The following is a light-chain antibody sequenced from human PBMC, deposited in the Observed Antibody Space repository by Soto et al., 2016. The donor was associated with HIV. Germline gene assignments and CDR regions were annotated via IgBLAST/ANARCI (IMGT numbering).Light chain of an antibody. CDR3: QQTDSFPFT. CDR2: KAS. J-gene: IGKJ3*01. V-gene: IGKV1-5*03. Sequence: DIQMTQSPSTLSASVGDRVTITCRASQSISSWLAWYQQKPGKAPKLLIYKASNLESGVPSRFSGSASGGTGTDFTLTIDSLQPEDFATYYCQQTDSFPFTFGPGTK. CDR1: QSISSW.